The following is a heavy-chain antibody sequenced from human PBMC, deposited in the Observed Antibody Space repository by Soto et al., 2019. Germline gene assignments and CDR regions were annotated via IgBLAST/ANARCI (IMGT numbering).Heavy chain of an antibody. D-gene: IGHD3-16*01. Sequence: SVKVSCKASGCTFSSYAVHWVRQAPGQGLEWMGGIIPIFGTANYSQKFQGRVTITADESTSTAYMELSSLRSEDTAVYYCASADGGCQRDVCYYYYGMDVRGQGTTVTVSS. CDR1: GCTFSSYA. CDR3: ASADGGCQRDVCYYYYGMDV. J-gene: IGHJ6*02. V-gene: IGHV1-69*13. CDR2: IIPIFGTA.